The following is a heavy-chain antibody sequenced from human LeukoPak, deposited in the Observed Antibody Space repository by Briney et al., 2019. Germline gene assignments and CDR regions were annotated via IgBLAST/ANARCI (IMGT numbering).Heavy chain of an antibody. V-gene: IGHV4-39*07. D-gene: IGHD3-22*01. CDR1: GGSISSGDYY. Sequence: PSETLSLTCTVSGGSISSGDYYWSWIRQPPGKGLEWIGEINHSGSTNYNPSLKSRVTISVDTSKNQFSLKLSSVTAADTAVYYCARGRYYYDSSGYYYWGQGTLVTVSS. CDR2: INHSGST. J-gene: IGHJ4*02. CDR3: ARGRYYYDSSGYYY.